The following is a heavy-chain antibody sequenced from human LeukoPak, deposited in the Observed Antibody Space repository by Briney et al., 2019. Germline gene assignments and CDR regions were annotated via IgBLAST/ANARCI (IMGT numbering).Heavy chain of an antibody. J-gene: IGHJ4*02. D-gene: IGHD3-3*01. CDR2: INPDGSNT. V-gene: IGHV3-7*01. CDR3: VSGFLQWLY. Sequence: GGSLRLSCAASGFSFSSYWMSWVRQAPGKGLEWVANINPDGSNTLYVDSVKGRFTISRDNAKNSLYLQMNNLRAEDTAVYFCVSGFLQWLYWGQGTLVTVSS. CDR1: GFSFSSYW.